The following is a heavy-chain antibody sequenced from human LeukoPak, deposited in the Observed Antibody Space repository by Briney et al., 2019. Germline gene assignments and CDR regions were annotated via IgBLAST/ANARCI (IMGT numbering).Heavy chain of an antibody. J-gene: IGHJ4*02. D-gene: IGHD6-13*01. V-gene: IGHV1-18*01. CDR2: ISAYNGNT. CDR3: ARDRRFGAAGTDY. CDR1: GYTFTSYG. Sequence: ASVTVSCKASGYTFTSYGISWVRQAPGQGLEWMGWISAYNGNTNYAQKLQGRVTMTTDTSTSTANMELRSLRSDDTAVYYCARDRRFGAAGTDYWGQGTLVTVSS.